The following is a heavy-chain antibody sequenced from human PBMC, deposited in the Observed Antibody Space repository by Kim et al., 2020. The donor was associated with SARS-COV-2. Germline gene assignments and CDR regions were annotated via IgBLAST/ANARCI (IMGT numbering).Heavy chain of an antibody. V-gene: IGHV3-15*01. J-gene: IGHJ4*02. D-gene: IGHD6-19*01. Sequence: PVKGRFTISRDASKNTLYLQMNSLKTEDTAVYYCTTGPRIAVAGTALFDYWGQGTLVTGSS. CDR3: TTGPRIAVAGTALFDY.